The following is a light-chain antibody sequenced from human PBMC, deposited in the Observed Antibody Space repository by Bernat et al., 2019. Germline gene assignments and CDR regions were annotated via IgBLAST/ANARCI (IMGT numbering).Light chain of an antibody. CDR2: EVS. Sequence: QSALTQPASVSGSPGQSITISCTGTSSDVGSYNLVSWYQQHPGKAPKLMIYEVSKRPSGVSNRFSGSKSGNTASLPISGLQAEEEADYYCCSYAGSSTWVFGGGTKLTVL. V-gene: IGLV2-23*02. CDR3: CSYAGSSTWV. CDR1: SSDVGSYNL. J-gene: IGLJ3*02.